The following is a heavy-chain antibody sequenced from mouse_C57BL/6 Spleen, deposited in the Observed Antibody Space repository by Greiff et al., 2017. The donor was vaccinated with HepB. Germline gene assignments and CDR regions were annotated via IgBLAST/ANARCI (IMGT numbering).Heavy chain of an antibody. D-gene: IGHD2-1*01. CDR1: GYTFTSYW. CDR3: ASGDGNSGY. Sequence: VKLQQSGAELAKPGASVKLSCKTSGYTFTSYWLHWVKQRPGQGLEWIGYINPSSCDTKYNQKFKDKATLTADKSSSTAYMQLSSLTYEDSAVYYCASGDGNSGYWCQGTPLTVSS. V-gene: IGHV1-7*01. J-gene: IGHJ2*01. CDR2: INPSSCDT.